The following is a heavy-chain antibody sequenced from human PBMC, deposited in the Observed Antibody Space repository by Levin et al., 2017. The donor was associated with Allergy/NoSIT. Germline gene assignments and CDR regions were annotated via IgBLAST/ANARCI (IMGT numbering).Heavy chain of an antibody. D-gene: IGHD5-18*01. CDR1: NGYITNNNW. J-gene: IGHJ4*02. CDR3: ATRRPYDSFTGFDY. V-gene: IGHV4-4*02. CDR2: MYHSGST. Sequence: SETLSLTCAVYNGYITNNNWWSWVRQPPGKGLEWIGEMYHSGSTNYNPSLKSRVTISVDKSKNQFSLNLTSVTAADTAMYYCATRRPYDSFTGFDYWGQGTLVTVSS.